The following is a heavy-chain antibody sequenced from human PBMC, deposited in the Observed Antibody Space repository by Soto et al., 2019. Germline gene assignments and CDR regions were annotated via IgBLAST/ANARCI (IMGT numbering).Heavy chain of an antibody. CDR3: GRDDYGLFPY. CDR1: GYSISAYY. V-gene: IGHV1-2*02. CDR2: IDPKNGGT. J-gene: IGHJ4*02. Sequence: QVQLVQSGTEVKKPGASVKVSCQASGYSISAYYIHWVRQAPGQGLEWMGWIDPKNGGTVSAQKFQGRLTMTRDTSISTVYMDLSGLTSDDTALYSCGRDDYGLFPYWGQGSLVTVSS. D-gene: IGHD3-10*01.